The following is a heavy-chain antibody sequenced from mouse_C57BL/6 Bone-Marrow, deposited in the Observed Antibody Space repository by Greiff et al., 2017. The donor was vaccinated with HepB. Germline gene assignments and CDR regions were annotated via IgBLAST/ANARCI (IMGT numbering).Heavy chain of an antibody. CDR3: ATTVVATPRFAY. J-gene: IGHJ3*01. CDR1: GYTFTSYW. V-gene: IGHV1-74*01. CDR2: IHPSDSDT. D-gene: IGHD1-1*01. Sequence: VQLQQPGAELVKPGASVKVSCKASGYTFTSYWMHWVKQRPGQGLEWIGRIHPSDSDTNYNQKFKGKATLTVDKSSSTAYMQLSSLTSEDSAVYYCATTVVATPRFAYWGQGTLVTVSA.